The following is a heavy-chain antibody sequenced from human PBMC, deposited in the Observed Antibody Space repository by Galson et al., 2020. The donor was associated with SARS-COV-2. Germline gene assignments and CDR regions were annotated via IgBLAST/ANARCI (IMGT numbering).Heavy chain of an antibody. J-gene: IGHJ4*02. CDR3: AKMEGIAVAATPN. CDR1: GFTFSSYA. D-gene: IGHD6-19*01. Sequence: GESLKLSCAASGFTFSSYAMSWVRQAPGKGLECVSSISGSGASTYYADPVKGRFTISRDNSKNTLYLQMNSLRAEDTAIYYCAKMEGIAVAATPNWGQGTLVTVSS. CDR2: ISGSGAST. V-gene: IGHV3-23*01.